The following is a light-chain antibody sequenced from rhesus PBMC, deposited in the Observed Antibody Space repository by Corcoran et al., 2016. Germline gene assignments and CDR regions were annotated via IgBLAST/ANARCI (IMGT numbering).Light chain of an antibody. CDR1: QGISSW. CDR2: KAS. J-gene: IGKJ2*01. V-gene: IGKV1-21*01. CDR3: QQYNSAPYS. Sequence: DIQMTQSPSSLSASVGDRVTITCRASQGISSWLAWFQQKPGKAPKNLIYKASTLHSGVPSRFSGSGSGTDFTLTISSLQPEDCATYDCQQYNSAPYSFGQGTKVEIK.